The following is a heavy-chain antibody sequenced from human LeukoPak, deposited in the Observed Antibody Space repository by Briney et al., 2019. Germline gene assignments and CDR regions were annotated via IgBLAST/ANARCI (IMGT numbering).Heavy chain of an antibody. CDR1: GFSFSTYS. Sequence: GGSLRLSCAASGFSFSTYSMSWVRQAPGKGLEWVSAISGSGGSTYYADSVKGRFTISRDNSKNTLYLQMNSLRAEDTAVYYCAKVRPSLRSPWDYYYTAVWGKGTTVTVSS. CDR3: AKVRPSLRSPWDYYYTAV. D-gene: IGHD1-26*01. CDR2: ISGSGGST. J-gene: IGHJ6*03. V-gene: IGHV3-23*01.